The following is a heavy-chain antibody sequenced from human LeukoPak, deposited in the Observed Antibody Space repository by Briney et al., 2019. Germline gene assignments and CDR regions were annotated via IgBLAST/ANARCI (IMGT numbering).Heavy chain of an antibody. Sequence: PGGSLRLSRAASGFTFSSYSMNWVRQAPGKGLEWVSSISTSSSYIYYADSVKGRFTISRDNAKNSLYLQMNSLRAEDTAVYYCARDLAGATVAGRWFDYWGQGTLVTVSS. V-gene: IGHV3-21*01. CDR1: GFTFSSYS. CDR3: ARDLAGATVAGRWFDY. D-gene: IGHD6-19*01. J-gene: IGHJ4*02. CDR2: ISTSSSYI.